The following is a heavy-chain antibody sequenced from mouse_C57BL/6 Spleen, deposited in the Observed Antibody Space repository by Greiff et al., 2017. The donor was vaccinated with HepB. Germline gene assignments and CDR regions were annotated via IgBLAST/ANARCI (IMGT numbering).Heavy chain of an antibody. J-gene: IGHJ2*01. Sequence: EVQLQESGPELVKPGASVKISCKASGYTFTDYYMNWVKQSHGKSLEWIGDINPNNGGTSYNQKFKGKATLTVDKSSSTAYMELRSLTSEDSAVYYCAREDFYDGYYFDYWGQGTTLTVSS. CDR1: GYTFTDYY. CDR2: INPNNGGT. D-gene: IGHD2-3*01. CDR3: AREDFYDGYYFDY. V-gene: IGHV1-26*01.